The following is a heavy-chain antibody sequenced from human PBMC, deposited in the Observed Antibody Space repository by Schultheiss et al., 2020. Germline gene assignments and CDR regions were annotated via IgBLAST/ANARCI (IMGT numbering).Heavy chain of an antibody. CDR2: ISYDGSNK. Sequence: GESLKISCAASGFTFSSYAMHWVRQAPGKGLEWVAVISYDGSNKYYADSVKGRFTISRDNSKNTLYLQMNSLRAEDTAVYYCARGEGSGWYVSQYYYYYYMDDWGKGTTVTVSS. CDR1: GFTFSSYA. CDR3: ARGEGSGWYVSQYYYYYYMDD. D-gene: IGHD6-19*01. J-gene: IGHJ6*03. V-gene: IGHV3-30-3*01.